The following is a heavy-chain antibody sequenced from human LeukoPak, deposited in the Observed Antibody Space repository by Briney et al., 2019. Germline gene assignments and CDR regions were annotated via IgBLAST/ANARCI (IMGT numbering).Heavy chain of an antibody. V-gene: IGHV3-7*05. CDR3: ARDNGGTGWVH. CDR1: GVTFNTFL. D-gene: IGHD6-19*01. Sequence: GGSLRLSGAASGVTFNTFLTSWVRQAPGKGPEWVANIKQDGGEKHYVDSVKGRFTISRDNVESSLYLQMNSLTAEDTAVYYCARDNGGTGWVHWGQGTLVTVSS. J-gene: IGHJ4*02. CDR2: IKQDGGEK.